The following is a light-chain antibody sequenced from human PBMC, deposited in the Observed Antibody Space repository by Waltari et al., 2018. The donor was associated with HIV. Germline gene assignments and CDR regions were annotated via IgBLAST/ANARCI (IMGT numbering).Light chain of an antibody. Sequence: DIQMTQPPSTLSASVGDRVTITCRASQSVSSWLAWYQQKPRKAPKLLIYKASSLESGVPSRFSGSGSGTEFTLTISSLQPDDFATYYCQQYNSYPWTFGRGTKVEVK. CDR2: KAS. CDR1: QSVSSW. J-gene: IGKJ1*01. V-gene: IGKV1-5*03. CDR3: QQYNSYPWT.